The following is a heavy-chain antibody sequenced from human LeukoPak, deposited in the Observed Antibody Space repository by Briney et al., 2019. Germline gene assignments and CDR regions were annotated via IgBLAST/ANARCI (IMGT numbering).Heavy chain of an antibody. D-gene: IGHD3-10*01. J-gene: IGHJ4*02. CDR2: IYYSGST. Sequence: SETLSLTCTVSGGSMSTYYWSWIRQSPGKGLEWIGYIYYSGSTSYNPSLKSRLTISIDTSKTQFYLKLSSVTAADTAVYYCARVVYSGSWGYFDYWGQGIMVTVSS. V-gene: IGHV4-59*01. CDR1: GGSMSTYY. CDR3: ARVVYSGSWGYFDY.